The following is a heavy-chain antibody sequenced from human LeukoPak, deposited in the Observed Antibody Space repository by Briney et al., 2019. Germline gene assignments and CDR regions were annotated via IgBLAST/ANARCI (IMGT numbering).Heavy chain of an antibody. V-gene: IGHV4-30-4*01. J-gene: IGHJ5*02. Sequence: SQTLSLTCSVSGGSIRSGDHYWGWIRQAPGKGLEWIGYISYTGITYYNPSLKSRLTISVDTSKNQFSLKLSSVTAADTAVYYCARRVVVPAARYNWFDPWGQGTLVTVSS. CDR1: GGSIRSGDHY. CDR2: ISYTGIT. D-gene: IGHD2-2*01. CDR3: ARRVVVPAARYNWFDP.